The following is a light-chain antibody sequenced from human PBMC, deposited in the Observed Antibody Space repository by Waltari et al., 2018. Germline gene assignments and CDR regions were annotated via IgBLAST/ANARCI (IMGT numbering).Light chain of an antibody. CDR2: GAS. V-gene: IGKV3-20*01. CDR1: QSVSRA. Sequence: EIVLTQSPGTLSLSQGERATLSCRASQSVSRALAWYQQNPGQAPRLLIYGASNRATGIPDRFSGSGSGTDFSLIISRLEPEDFAVYYCQHYVRLPVTFGQGTKVEIK. CDR3: QHYVRLPVT. J-gene: IGKJ1*01.